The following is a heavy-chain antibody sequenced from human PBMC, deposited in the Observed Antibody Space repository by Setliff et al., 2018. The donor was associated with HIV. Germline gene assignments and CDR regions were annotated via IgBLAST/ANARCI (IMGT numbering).Heavy chain of an antibody. CDR2: ISPYNGDT. CDR3: VRGVTRDISGYYRDEYFQH. CDR1: GYTFTAYY. J-gene: IGHJ1*01. D-gene: IGHD3-22*01. Sequence: GASVKVSCKAYGYTFTAYYMHWVRQAPGQGLEWMGWISPYNGDTRFAQSLQGRVTLTTDTSTNTAYMEMRTLRSDDTAVYYCVRGVTRDISGYYRDEYFQHWGQGTLVTVSS. V-gene: IGHV1-18*04.